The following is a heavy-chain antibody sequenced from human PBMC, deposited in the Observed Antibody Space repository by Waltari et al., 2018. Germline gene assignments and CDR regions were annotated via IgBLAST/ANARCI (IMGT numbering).Heavy chain of an antibody. V-gene: IGHV3-30*18. CDR1: GFTFSSYG. Sequence: QVQLVESGGGVVQPGRSLRLSCAASGFTFSSYGMHWVRQAPGKGLEWVAVISYEGSNKYYADSVKGRFTISRDNSKNTLYLQMNSLRAEDTAVYYCAKGPAMIGPFDYWGQGTLVTVSS. CDR2: ISYEGSNK. J-gene: IGHJ4*02. CDR3: AKGPAMIGPFDY. D-gene: IGHD3-22*01.